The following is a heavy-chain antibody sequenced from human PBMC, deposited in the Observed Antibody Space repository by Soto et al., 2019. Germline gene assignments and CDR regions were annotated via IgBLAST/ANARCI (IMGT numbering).Heavy chain of an antibody. CDR3: ARDSGATLSSS. Sequence: SLNVSCKSSGGSSSSYRMNWGRQAPGQGLEWVGGIVPIYRTADYAQKFQGRVTITADESARTAYLEVRSLKSQDTAVYYCARDSGATLSSSWGQGTLVTVS. V-gene: IGHV1-69*13. CDR2: IVPIYRTA. CDR1: GGSSSSYR. J-gene: IGHJ4*02. D-gene: IGHD6-13*01.